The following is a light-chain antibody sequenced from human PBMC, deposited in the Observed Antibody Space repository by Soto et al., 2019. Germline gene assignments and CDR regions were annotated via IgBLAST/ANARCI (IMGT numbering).Light chain of an antibody. V-gene: IGLV2-14*01. CDR1: SSDVGAYYS. Sequence: QSALTQPASVSGSPGQSITISCTGTSSDVGAYYSVSWYQHHPGKAPKLIIYGVTNRPSGVSNRFSGSKSGNTASLTISGLQAEDEAHYYCSSYTTNSPPVVFGGGTKLTVL. J-gene: IGLJ2*01. CDR2: GVT. CDR3: SSYTTNSPPVV.